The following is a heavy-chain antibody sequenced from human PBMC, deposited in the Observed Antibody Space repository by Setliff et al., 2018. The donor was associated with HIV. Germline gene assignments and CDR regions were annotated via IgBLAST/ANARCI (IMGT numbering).Heavy chain of an antibody. CDR2: IRYDDTYK. D-gene: IGHD6-19*01. V-gene: IGHV3-30*02. CDR3: ASAPQYSSGWYGRAFDY. Sequence: PGGSLRLSCATSGFTFSYYGMHWVRQAPGKGLEWVAFIRYDDTYKYYADSVKGRFTISRDNSKNSLFLQVNSLRTEDTAVYYCASAPQYSSGWYGRAFDYWGQGMLVTVSS. J-gene: IGHJ4*02. CDR1: GFTFSYYG.